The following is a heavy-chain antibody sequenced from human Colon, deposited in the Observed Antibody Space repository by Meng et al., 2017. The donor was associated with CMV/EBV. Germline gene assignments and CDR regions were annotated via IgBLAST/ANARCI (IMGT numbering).Heavy chain of an antibody. CDR2: IYWDDDK. Sequence: QITLKDSGPTLVNPTQTLTLTCTFSGFSLNTYEVGVGWFRQPPGKAPEWLALIYWDDDKRYRSSLGNRLTLTHDASKNQVVLTMTDMDPVDTATYYCAHKSLPAAFFDYWSQGTLVTVSS. CDR3: AHKSLPAAFFDY. V-gene: IGHV2-5*02. J-gene: IGHJ4*02. CDR1: GFSLNTYEVG. D-gene: IGHD2-2*01.